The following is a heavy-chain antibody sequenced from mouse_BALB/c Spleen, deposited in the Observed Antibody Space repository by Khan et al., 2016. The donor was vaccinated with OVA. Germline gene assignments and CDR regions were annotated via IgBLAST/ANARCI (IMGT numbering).Heavy chain of an antibody. CDR2: ILPGRGHT. V-gene: IGHV1-9*01. Sequence: VQLQESGAELMKPGASVKISCKATGYTFSSYWIEWVKQRPGHGLEWIGEILPGRGHTNYNEKFKGKATFTADTSSNIAYMQLNSLTSEDSAVYYCARRAGTSYGLYYWGQGTSVTVSS. D-gene: IGHD1-1*01. J-gene: IGHJ4*01. CDR3: ARRAGTSYGLYY. CDR1: GYTFSSYW.